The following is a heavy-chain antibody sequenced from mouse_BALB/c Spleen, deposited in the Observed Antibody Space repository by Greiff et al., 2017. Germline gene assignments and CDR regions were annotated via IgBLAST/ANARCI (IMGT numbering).Heavy chain of an antibody. J-gene: IGHJ4*01. CDR1: GYSITSDYA. CDR2: ISYSGST. CDR3: ARGGRAMDY. V-gene: IGHV3-2*02. Sequence: EVQLQQSGPGLVKPSQSLSLTCTVTGYSITSDYAWNWIRQFPGNKLEWMGYISYSGSTSYNPSLKSRISITRDTSKNQFFLQLNSVTTEDTATYYCARGGRAMDYWGQGTSVTVSS.